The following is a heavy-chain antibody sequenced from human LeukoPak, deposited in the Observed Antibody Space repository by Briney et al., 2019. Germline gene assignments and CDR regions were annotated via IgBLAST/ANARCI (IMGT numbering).Heavy chain of an antibody. CDR1: GGTFSSYA. CDR3: ARDRGIAEADSFDP. D-gene: IGHD6-13*01. V-gene: IGHV1-69*04. J-gene: IGHJ5*02. CDR2: IIPILGIA. Sequence: SVKVSCKASGGTFSSYAISWVRQAPGQGLEWMGRIIPILGIANYAQKFQGRVTITADKSTSTAYMELSSLRSEDTAVYYCARDRGIAEADSFDPWGQGTLVTVSS.